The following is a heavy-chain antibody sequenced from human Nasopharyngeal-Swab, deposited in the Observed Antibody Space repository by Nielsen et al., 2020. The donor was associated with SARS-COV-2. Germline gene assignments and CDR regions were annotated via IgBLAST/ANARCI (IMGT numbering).Heavy chain of an antibody. Sequence: SETLSLTCAVYGGSFSGYYWSWIRQPPGKGLEWIGEINHSGSTNYNPSLKSRVTISVDTSKNQFSLKLSSVTAADTAVYYCARVEGSPYGSGSYSIDYWGQGTLVTVSS. D-gene: IGHD3-10*01. CDR3: ARVEGSPYGSGSYSIDY. J-gene: IGHJ4*02. CDR1: GGSFSGYY. V-gene: IGHV4-34*01. CDR2: INHSGST.